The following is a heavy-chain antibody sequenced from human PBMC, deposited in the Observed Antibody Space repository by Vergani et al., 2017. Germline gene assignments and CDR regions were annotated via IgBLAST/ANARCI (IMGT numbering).Heavy chain of an antibody. CDR2: IIPILGIA. D-gene: IGHD3-22*01. CDR3: ARLRLLNMDAFDI. J-gene: IGHJ3*02. CDR1: GGTFSSYA. V-gene: IGHV1-69*04. Sequence: QVQLVQSGAEVKKPGSSVKVSCKASGGTFSSYAISWVRQAPGQGLEWLGRIIPILGIANYAQKFQGRVTITADKSTSTAYMELSSLRSEDTAVYYCARLRLLNMDAFDIWGQGTMVTVSS.